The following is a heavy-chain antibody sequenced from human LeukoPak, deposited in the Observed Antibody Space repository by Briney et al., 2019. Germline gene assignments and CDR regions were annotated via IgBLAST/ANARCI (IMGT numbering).Heavy chain of an antibody. CDR2: INYSGST. D-gene: IGHD3-22*01. CDR1: GGSIRSSSYY. V-gene: IGHV4-39*01. CDR3: ASPYTYYYDSSGYYPGGFDY. Sequence: SETLSLTCTVSGGSIRSSSYYWGWIRQPPGKGLEWIGSINYSGSTYYNPSLRSRVTISVDTSKNQLSLKLTSVTAADMAVYYCASPYTYYYDSSGYYPGGFDYWGQGTLVTVSS. J-gene: IGHJ4*02.